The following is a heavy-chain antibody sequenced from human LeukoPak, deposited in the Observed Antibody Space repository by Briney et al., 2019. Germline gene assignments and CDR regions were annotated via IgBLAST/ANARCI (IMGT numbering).Heavy chain of an antibody. Sequence: SETLSLTCTVSGGSISSYYWSWIRQPPGKGLEWIGYIYYSGSTNHNPSLKSRVSISVDTSKYQFSQKLSSVTAADTAVYYCAREGSSDWPAFDIWGQGTMVTVSS. D-gene: IGHD6-19*01. V-gene: IGHV4-59*01. CDR3: AREGSSDWPAFDI. CDR1: GGSISSYY. J-gene: IGHJ3*02. CDR2: IYYSGST.